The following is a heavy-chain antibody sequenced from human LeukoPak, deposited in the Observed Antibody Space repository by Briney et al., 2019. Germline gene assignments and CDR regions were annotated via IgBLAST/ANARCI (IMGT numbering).Heavy chain of an antibody. Sequence: SETLSLTCTVSGGSISSYYWSWIRQPPGEGLEWIGYIYYSGSTNYNPSLKSRVTISVDTSKNQFSLKLSSVTAADTAVYYCARGASSYYYDSSGYFSFDYWGQGTLVTVSS. V-gene: IGHV4-59*01. D-gene: IGHD3-22*01. CDR3: ARGASSYYYDSSGYFSFDY. J-gene: IGHJ4*02. CDR1: GGSISSYY. CDR2: IYYSGST.